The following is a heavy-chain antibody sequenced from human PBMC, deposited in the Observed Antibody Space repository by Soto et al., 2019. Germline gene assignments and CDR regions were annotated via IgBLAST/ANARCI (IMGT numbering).Heavy chain of an antibody. D-gene: IGHD3-22*01. CDR1: GFSLTTSRVG. V-gene: IGHV2-5*01. CDR3: AKIAYDSGGPRADY. Sequence: QITLKESAPTLVKPTQTLTLTCTFSGFSLTTSRVGVEWIRQPPGKALEWLALVYWNDDMRYSPSLRTRLTITKDTSKNQVVLTITNVDPVDTATYYCAKIAYDSGGPRADYWGQGTLVTVSS. CDR2: VYWNDDM. J-gene: IGHJ4*02.